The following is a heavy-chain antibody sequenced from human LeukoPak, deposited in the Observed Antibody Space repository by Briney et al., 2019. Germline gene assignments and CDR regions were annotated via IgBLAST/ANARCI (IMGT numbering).Heavy chain of an antibody. J-gene: IGHJ5*02. CDR3: ARNPGGYCSSTSCYSVFGWFDP. Sequence: SGTLSLTCAVSGGSVSHSNWWTWVRQSPGKGLEWIGEVHPSEGTNYNPSLKSRVTISVDTSKNQFSLKLSSVTAADTAVYYCARNPGGYCSSTSCYSVFGWFDPWGQGTLVTVSS. D-gene: IGHD2-2*02. CDR1: GGSVSHSNW. CDR2: VHPSEGT. V-gene: IGHV4-4*02.